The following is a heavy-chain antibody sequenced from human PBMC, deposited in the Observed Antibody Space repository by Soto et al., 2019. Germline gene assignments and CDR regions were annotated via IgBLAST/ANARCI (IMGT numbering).Heavy chain of an antibody. V-gene: IGHV1-18*01. CDR2: ISAYNTNT. CDR1: GYTFTSYH. J-gene: IGHJ4*02. CDR3: ARDTPPTDY. Sequence: QVQLVQSGAEVKKPGASVKVSCKTSGYTFTSYHISWVRXAPGQGLEWMGWISAYNTNTNYAQKFQGRVTMTTDTLTSTAXMXLRSLRSDDTAVYYCARDTPPTDYWGQGTLVTVSS.